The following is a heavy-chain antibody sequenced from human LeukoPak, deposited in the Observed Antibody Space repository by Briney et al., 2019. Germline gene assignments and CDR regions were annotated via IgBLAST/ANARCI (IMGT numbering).Heavy chain of an antibody. CDR2: IYSGGST. J-gene: IGHJ4*02. V-gene: IGHV3-66*01. D-gene: IGHD1-1*01. CDR3: ARGQNWKDY. CDR1: GFTVSSNY. Sequence: GGSLRLSCAASGFTVSSNYMSWVRQAPGKGLAWVSVIYSGGSTYYADSVKGRFTISRDNAKNSLYLQMNSLTDEDTAVYYCARGQNWKDYWGQGTLVTVSS.